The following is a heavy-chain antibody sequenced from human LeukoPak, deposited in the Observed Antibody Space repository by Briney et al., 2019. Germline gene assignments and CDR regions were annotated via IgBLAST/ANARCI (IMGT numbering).Heavy chain of an antibody. CDR1: GFIFSSHG. D-gene: IGHD3-10*01. CDR2: ISPSGDIT. V-gene: IGHV3-23*01. CDR3: ANFGSGDDAFDI. J-gene: IGHJ3*02. Sequence: GGTLRLSCAASGFIFSSHGMNWVRQAPGKGLEWVSGISPSGDITYYADSVKGRFTISRDNSKNTVYLQMDSLRFEDAAVYYCANFGSGDDAFDIWGQGTMVTVSS.